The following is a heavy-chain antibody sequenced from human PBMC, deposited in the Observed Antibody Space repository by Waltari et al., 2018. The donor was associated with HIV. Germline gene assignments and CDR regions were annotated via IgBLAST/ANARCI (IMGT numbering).Heavy chain of an antibody. CDR3: ARTPTVPRYFDL. J-gene: IGHJ2*01. Sequence: QVQLQESGPGLVKPSETLSLTCTVSGGSVSSGSYYWSWIRQPPGKGLEWIGYIYYSGSTNYNPSLKSRVTISVDTSKNQFSLKLSSVTAADTAVYYCARTPTVPRYFDLWGRGTLVTVSS. D-gene: IGHD4-17*01. CDR1: GGSVSSGSYY. CDR2: IYYSGST. V-gene: IGHV4-61*01.